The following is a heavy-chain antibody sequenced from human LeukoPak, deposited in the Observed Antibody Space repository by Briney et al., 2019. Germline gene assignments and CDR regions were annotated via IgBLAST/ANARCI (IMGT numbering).Heavy chain of an antibody. CDR2: INSDGSST. CDR1: GFTFSSYW. J-gene: IGHJ3*02. D-gene: IGHD1-26*01. V-gene: IGHV3-74*01. CDR3: AKELGATRAFDI. Sequence: GGSLRLSCAASGFTFSSYWMHWVRQAPGKGLVWVSRINSDGSSTSYADSVKGRFTISRDNAKNSLYLQMNSLRAEDTALYYCAKELGATRAFDIWGQGTMVTVSS.